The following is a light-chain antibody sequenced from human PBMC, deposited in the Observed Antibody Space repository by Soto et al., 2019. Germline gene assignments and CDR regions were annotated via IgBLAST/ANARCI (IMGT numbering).Light chain of an antibody. CDR2: GAS. CDR1: QSVSSN. Sequence: EIVMTQSPATLSVSPGERATLSCRASQSVSSNLVWYQQKPGQAPRLLFYGASTRATGIPARFSGSGSGTEFTLTISSLQSEDFAVYCCQQYNNWRTFGQGTKVDI. J-gene: IGKJ1*01. V-gene: IGKV3-15*01. CDR3: QQYNNWRT.